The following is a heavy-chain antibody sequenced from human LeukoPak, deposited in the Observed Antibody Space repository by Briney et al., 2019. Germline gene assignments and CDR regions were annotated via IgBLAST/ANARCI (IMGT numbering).Heavy chain of an antibody. Sequence: GESLKISCKGSGYNFATYWIGWVRQKPGKGLEWMGSMYPGDSDARYSPSFQGQVTISADRSISTAYLQWSSLKASDTAMYYCARTGAYIDYWGQGTLVTVSS. CDR3: ARTGAYIDY. CDR2: MYPGDSDA. V-gene: IGHV5-51*01. D-gene: IGHD2-21*01. CDR1: GYNFATYW. J-gene: IGHJ4*02.